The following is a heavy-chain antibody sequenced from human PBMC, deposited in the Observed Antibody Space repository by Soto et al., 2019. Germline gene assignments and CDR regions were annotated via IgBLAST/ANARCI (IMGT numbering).Heavy chain of an antibody. V-gene: IGHV5-51*01. CDR1: GCTLSNFW. CDR3: ARQPAYPSDSHS. Sequence: PGESRRRSGRTAGCTLSNFWMGWVRQLSGQGLEWMGVVYPCDSSTRYRPYFQGQVTISADKSINTAYLQWNSLQASDSAIYYCARQPAYPSDSHSWGQGTRVTVCS. D-gene: IGHD4-4*01. J-gene: IGHJ4*02. CDR2: VYPCDSST.